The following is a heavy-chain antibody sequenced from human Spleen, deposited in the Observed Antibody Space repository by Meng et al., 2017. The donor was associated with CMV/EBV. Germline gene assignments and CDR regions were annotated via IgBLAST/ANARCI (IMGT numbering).Heavy chain of an antibody. CDR1: YY. Sequence: YYWGRKHQHQGKGLGWIEEINHSGSTNCSPSLRSRVAISVDTSKSQFSLKLSSVAAADTTVYYCARGFSRFVKGPSVYSSSSDHFDYWGQGTLVTVSS. J-gene: IGHJ4*02. CDR2: INHSGST. V-gene: IGHV4-34*01. D-gene: IGHD6-6*01. CDR3: ARGFSRFVKGPSVYSSSSDHFDY.